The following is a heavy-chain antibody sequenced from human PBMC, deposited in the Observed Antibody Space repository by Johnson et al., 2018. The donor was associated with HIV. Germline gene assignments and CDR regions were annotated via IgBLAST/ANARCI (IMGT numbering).Heavy chain of an antibody. CDR1: GFAFRNYG. CDR2: IWYDGTDK. Sequence: VQLVESGGGVVQPGTSLRLSCAASGFAFRNYGMHWVRQAPGTGLEWVALIWYDGTDKYYADSVKGRFTISRDDSKNTLYLQMNSLKTEDTAVYYCTTIGIHSGSFDGDQSDAFDIWGQGTMVTVSS. CDR3: TTIGIHSGSFDGDQSDAFDI. D-gene: IGHD1-26*01. V-gene: IGHV3-33*01. J-gene: IGHJ3*02.